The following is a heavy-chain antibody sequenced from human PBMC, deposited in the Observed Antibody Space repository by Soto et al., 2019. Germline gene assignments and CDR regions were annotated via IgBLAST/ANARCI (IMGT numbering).Heavy chain of an antibody. D-gene: IGHD3-9*01. V-gene: IGHV4-59*01. J-gene: IGHJ3*02. CDR1: GGSISSYY. CDR3: ASPYYDILTGRTYDAFDI. CDR2: IYYSGST. Sequence: SETLSLTCTVSGGSISSYYWSWIRQPPGKGLEWIGYIYYSGSTNYNPSLKSRVTISVDTSKNQFSLKLSSVTAADTAVYYCASPYYDILTGRTYDAFDIWGQGTMVTVSS.